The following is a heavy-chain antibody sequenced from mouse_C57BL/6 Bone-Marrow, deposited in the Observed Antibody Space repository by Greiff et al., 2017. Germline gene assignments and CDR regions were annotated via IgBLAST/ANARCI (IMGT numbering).Heavy chain of an antibody. CDR2: IDPENGDT. CDR3: TARTCSPFDY. CDR1: GFNIKDDY. D-gene: IGHD3-3*01. Sequence: VQLQQSGAELVRPGASVKLSCTASGFNIKDDYMHWVKQRPEQGLEWIGWIDPENGDTEYASKFQGKATITADTSSNTAYLQLSSLTSEDTAVYYGTARTCSPFDYWGQGTTLTVSS. J-gene: IGHJ2*01. V-gene: IGHV14-4*01.